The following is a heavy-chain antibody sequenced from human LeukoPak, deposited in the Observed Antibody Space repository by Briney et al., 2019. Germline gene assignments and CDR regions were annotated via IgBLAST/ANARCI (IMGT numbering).Heavy chain of an antibody. CDR2: SRIKADGYIT. V-gene: IGHV3-72*01. CDR1: GFSFSDHY. J-gene: IGHJ4*02. D-gene: IGHD3-16*01. Sequence: PGGSLRLSCAVSGFSFSDHYLDWVRQTPGGGLEWVGRSRIKADGYITQYAASVKDRFTISRDESKDSLHLQMNSLKTEDTAVYYCVRGLNSFDLWGQGTPVTVSS. CDR3: VRGLNSFDL.